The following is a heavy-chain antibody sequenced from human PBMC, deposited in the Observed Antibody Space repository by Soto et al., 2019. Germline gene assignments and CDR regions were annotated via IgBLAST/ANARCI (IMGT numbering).Heavy chain of an antibody. J-gene: IGHJ2*01. CDR1: GGTFSSYA. Sequence: QVQLVQSGAEVKKPGSSVKVSCKASGGTFSSYAISWVQQAPGQGLEWMGGIIPIFGTANYAQKFQGRVTITADESTSTAYMELSSLRSEDTAVYYCARGGYCSGGSCAQYWYFDLWGRGTLVTVSS. CDR2: IIPIFGTA. V-gene: IGHV1-69*01. CDR3: ARGGYCSGGSCAQYWYFDL. D-gene: IGHD2-15*01.